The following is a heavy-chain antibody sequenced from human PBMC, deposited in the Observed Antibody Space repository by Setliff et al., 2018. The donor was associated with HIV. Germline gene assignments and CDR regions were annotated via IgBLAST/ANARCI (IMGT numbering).Heavy chain of an antibody. CDR3: ARVPLGERAFDI. CDR2: IHYSGST. D-gene: IGHD3-16*01. J-gene: IGHJ3*02. CDR1: GDFIRSFY. Sequence: PSETLSLTCSVSGDFIRSFYWTWIRRAQGKGLEWIGSIHYSGSTYYNPSLKRRVTISVDTSKNQFSLKLSSVTAADTAVYYCARVPLGERAFDIWGQGTMVTVSS. V-gene: IGHV4-59*12.